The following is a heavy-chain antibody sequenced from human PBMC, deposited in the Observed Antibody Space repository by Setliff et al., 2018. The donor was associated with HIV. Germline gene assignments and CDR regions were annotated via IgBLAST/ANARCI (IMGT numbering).Heavy chain of an antibody. CDR2: IYYSGST. CDR1: GGSISSYY. J-gene: IGHJ6*03. CDR3: ARGDGTKYYYYYYMDV. V-gene: IGHV4-59*01. Sequence: SETLSLTCTVSGGSISSYYWSWIRQPPGKGLEWIGYIYYSGSTNYNPSLKSRVTISVDTSKNQFSLKLTSVTPADTAVYYCARGDGTKYYYYYYMDVWGTGTAVTVSS. D-gene: IGHD1-7*01.